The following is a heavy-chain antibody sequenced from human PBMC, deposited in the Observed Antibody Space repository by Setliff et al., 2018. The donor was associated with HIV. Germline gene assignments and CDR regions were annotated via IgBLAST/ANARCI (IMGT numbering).Heavy chain of an antibody. V-gene: IGHV3-15*01. CDR1: GFTFNNAW. CDR3: ATDNGPSYSMDI. J-gene: IGHJ6*02. Sequence: GGSLRLSCVASGFTFNNAWMNWVRQAPGKGLEWLGRIKKSSDGGTTDDASPVKGRFTISRDDSKNTLYLQMNSLKTEDTAVYFCATDNGPSYSMDIWGQGTTVTVSS. CDR2: IKKSSDGGTT. D-gene: IGHD3-16*01.